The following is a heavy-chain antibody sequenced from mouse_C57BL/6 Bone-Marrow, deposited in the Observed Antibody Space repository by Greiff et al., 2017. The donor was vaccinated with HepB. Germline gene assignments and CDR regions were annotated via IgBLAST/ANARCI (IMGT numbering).Heavy chain of an antibody. J-gene: IGHJ4*01. V-gene: IGHV1-20*01. CDR3: ARSYDYGSSYYAMDD. CDR1: GYSFTGYF. CDR2: INPYNGDT. D-gene: IGHD2-4*01. Sequence: EVQLQQSGPELVKPGDSVKISCKASGYSFTGYFMNWVMQSPGKSLEWIGRINPYNGDTSYNQKFKGKATLTVDKSSSTAHMELRSLTSEDSAVYYGARSYDYGSSYYAMDDWGQGTSVTVSS.